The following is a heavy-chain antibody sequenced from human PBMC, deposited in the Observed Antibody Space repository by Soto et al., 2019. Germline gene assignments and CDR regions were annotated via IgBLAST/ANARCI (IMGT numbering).Heavy chain of an antibody. CDR2: ISGTSDSI. Sequence: QVQLVESGGGLVRPGGSLRLSCAASGFTFSDYYMSWIRQVPGKGLGCVSYISGTSDSIPYADSVRGLFTISRDNPKTSLYLHMNSLRAEDTAVYYCARVGVETAAGTSDYWGQGTLVTVSS. V-gene: IGHV3-11*06. D-gene: IGHD6-13*01. CDR1: GFTFSDYY. J-gene: IGHJ4*02. CDR3: ARVGVETAAGTSDY.